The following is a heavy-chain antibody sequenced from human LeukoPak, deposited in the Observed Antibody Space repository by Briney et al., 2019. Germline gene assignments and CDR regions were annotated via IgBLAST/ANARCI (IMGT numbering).Heavy chain of an antibody. D-gene: IGHD3-10*01. Sequence: PSETLSLTCAVSGESMIGHYWTWIRQPPGKRLEWIGEIHHSGGTNSNPSLKNRVTMSIDMSKNEFSLKLNSVTAADTAVYFCARATASGSGRAYDRWAQGNLVPVSS. J-gene: IGHJ5*02. CDR1: GESMIGHY. CDR2: IHHSGGT. V-gene: IGHV4-34*01. CDR3: ARATASGSGRAYDR.